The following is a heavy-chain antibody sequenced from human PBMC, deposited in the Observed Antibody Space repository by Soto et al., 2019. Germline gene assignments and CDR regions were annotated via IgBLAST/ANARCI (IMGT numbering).Heavy chain of an antibody. V-gene: IGHV4-34*01. J-gene: IGHJ4*02. CDR3: ARALGYTYGHLPIDY. D-gene: IGHD5-18*01. CDR2: INHSGST. CDR1: GGSFSGYY. Sequence: QVQLQQWGAGLLKPSETLSLTCAVYGGSFSGYYWSWIRQPPGKGLEWIGEINHSGSTNYNPSLKSRVPISVDTSKNQFSLKMNSVTAADTAVYYCARALGYTYGHLPIDYWGQGALVTVSS.